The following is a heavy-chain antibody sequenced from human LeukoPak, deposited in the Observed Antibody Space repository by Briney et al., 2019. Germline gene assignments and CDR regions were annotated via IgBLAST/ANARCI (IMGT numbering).Heavy chain of an antibody. CDR1: GFTFSSYG. J-gene: IGHJ3*02. D-gene: IGHD3-10*01. CDR3: ARDPLLGAFDI. Sequence: GGSLRLSCAASGFTFSSYGMHWVRQAPGNGLEWVAVIWYDGSNKYYADSVKGRLTITTDNSNNTLYLQMNSLIAEDAAVYYCARDPLLGAFDIWGQGTMVTVSS. V-gene: IGHV3-33*01. CDR2: IWYDGSNK.